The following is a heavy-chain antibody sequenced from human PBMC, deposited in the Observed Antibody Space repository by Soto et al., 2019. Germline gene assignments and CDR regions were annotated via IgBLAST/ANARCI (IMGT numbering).Heavy chain of an antibody. D-gene: IGHD2-21*02. V-gene: IGHV1-69*08. Sequence: QVQLVQSGAEVKKPGSSVKVSCKASGGTFSSYTISWVRQAPGQGLEWMGRIIPILGIANYAQKFQGRVTITADKSTSTAYMELSSLRSEDTAVYYCARDLRNVTVRHAFDIWGQGTMVTVSS. J-gene: IGHJ3*02. CDR2: IIPILGIA. CDR3: ARDLRNVTVRHAFDI. CDR1: GGTFSSYT.